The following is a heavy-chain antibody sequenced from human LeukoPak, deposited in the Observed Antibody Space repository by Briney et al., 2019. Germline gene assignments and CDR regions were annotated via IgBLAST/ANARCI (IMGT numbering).Heavy chain of an antibody. J-gene: IGHJ6*03. CDR2: IYYSGTT. Sequence: SETLSLTCTVSGGSISSYYWSWIRQPPGKGLEWIGYIYYSGTTNYNPSLKSRVSMSVDTSKNQFSLKLSSVTAADTAVYYCARWGRDILTGQVYMDVWGKGTTVTISS. CDR3: ARWGRDILTGQVYMDV. CDR1: GGSISSYY. V-gene: IGHV4-59*12. D-gene: IGHD3-9*01.